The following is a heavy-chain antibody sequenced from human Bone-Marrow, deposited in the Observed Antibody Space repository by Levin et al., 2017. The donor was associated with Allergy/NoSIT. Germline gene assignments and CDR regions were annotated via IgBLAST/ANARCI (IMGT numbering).Heavy chain of an antibody. Sequence: GESLKISCSVSGYTFSDYYIHWIRQTPGQGLEWIGWIDPTRGATQFAEKFHARAVLTRDSSISTAYMELGILRSDDTALYYCARGGATSNDYWGQGTLVTVSS. D-gene: IGHD2-2*01. CDR2: IDPTRGAT. CDR1: GYTFSDYY. CDR3: ARGGATSNDY. J-gene: IGHJ4*02. V-gene: IGHV1-2*02.